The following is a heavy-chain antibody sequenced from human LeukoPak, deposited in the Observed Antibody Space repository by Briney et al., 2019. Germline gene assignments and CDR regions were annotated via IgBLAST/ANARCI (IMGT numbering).Heavy chain of an antibody. V-gene: IGHV3-23*01. D-gene: IGHD2-15*01. CDR1: GFTFSSYA. Sequence: GGSLRLPCAASGFTFSSYAMSWVRQAPGKGLEWVSAISGSGGSTYYADSVKGRFTISRDNSKNTLYLQMNSLRAEDTAVYYCAKDAIVVVIAATTGEFDYWGQGTLVTVSS. CDR2: ISGSGGST. CDR3: AKDAIVVVIAATTGEFDY. J-gene: IGHJ4*02.